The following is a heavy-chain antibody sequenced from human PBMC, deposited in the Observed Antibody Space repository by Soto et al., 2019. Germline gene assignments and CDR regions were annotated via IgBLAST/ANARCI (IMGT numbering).Heavy chain of an antibody. V-gene: IGHV1-69*06. D-gene: IGHD3-3*01. CDR3: ARVGDYDFWSGYYKGSWFDP. Sequence: QVQLVQSGAEVKKPGSSVKVSCKASGGTFSSYAISWVRQAPGQGLEWMGGIIPIFGTANYAQKFQGRVTITADKSTSTAYMELSSLRSEDTAVYYCARVGDYDFWSGYYKGSWFDPWGQGTLVTVSS. J-gene: IGHJ5*02. CDR1: GGTFSSYA. CDR2: IIPIFGTA.